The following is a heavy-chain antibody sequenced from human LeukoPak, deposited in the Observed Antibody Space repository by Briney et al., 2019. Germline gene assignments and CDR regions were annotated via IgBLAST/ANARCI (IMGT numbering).Heavy chain of an antibody. Sequence: PSETLSLTCTVSGASISSYYWSWIRQPPGKGLEWIGYIYYTGSTNYNPSLESRVTISVDTPKKQFSLKLGSVTAADTAVYYCASTYFGSGSYPLDYWGQGILVTVSS. V-gene: IGHV4-59*01. CDR1: GASISSYY. J-gene: IGHJ4*02. D-gene: IGHD3-10*01. CDR3: ASTYFGSGSYPLDY. CDR2: IYYTGST.